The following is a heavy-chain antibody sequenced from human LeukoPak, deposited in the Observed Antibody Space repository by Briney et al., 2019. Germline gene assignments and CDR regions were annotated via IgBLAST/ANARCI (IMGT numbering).Heavy chain of an antibody. Sequence: GGSLRLSCAASGFTFSDYAINWVRQAPGKGLEWVSAITASGGNTYYADSVKGRFTISRDNSKNTLYLQVNSLRAEDTAVYYCAKGNGYSYGRYYFDYWGQGTLVTVSS. V-gene: IGHV3-23*01. CDR1: GFTFSDYA. CDR3: AKGNGYSYGRYYFDY. CDR2: ITASGGNT. D-gene: IGHD5-18*01. J-gene: IGHJ4*02.